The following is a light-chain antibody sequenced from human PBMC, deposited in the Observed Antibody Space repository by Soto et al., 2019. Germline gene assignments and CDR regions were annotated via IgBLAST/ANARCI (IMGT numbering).Light chain of an antibody. J-gene: IGKJ4*01. CDR3: QQYGSSPLT. CDR2: DTS. V-gene: IGKV3-20*01. CDR1: QSVSSGY. Sequence: DIVLTQSPGTLSLSPGERATLSCRASQSVSSGYLAWYQQKPGQAPRRLIYDTSTRATGIPDRFSGSGSGTDFTLTISRLEPEDFAVYYYQQYGSSPLTCGGGTKVEI.